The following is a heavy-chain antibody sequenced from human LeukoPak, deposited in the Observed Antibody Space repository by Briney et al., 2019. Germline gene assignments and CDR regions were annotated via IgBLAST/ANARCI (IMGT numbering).Heavy chain of an antibody. Sequence: PSETLSLTCTVSGGSITTYYWSWIRQPPGKGLEWMAFIYYGGSTNYNPSLKSRVAISLDTSKNQFSLRLTSVTAADTAVYYCARHVIYSGVYSYWFDPWGLGTLVTVSS. CDR2: IYYGGST. CDR1: GGSITTYY. CDR3: ARHVIYSGVYSYWFDP. V-gene: IGHV4-59*08. D-gene: IGHD5-12*01. J-gene: IGHJ5*02.